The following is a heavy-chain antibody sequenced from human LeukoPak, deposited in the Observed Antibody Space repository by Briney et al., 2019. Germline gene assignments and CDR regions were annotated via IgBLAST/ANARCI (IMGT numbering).Heavy chain of an antibody. CDR1: GGSISSYY. D-gene: IGHD4-11*01. V-gene: IGHV4-59*01. J-gene: IGHJ6*03. Sequence: SETLFLTCTVSGGSISSYYWSWIRQPPGKGLEWIGYIYYSGSTNYNPSLKSRVTISVDTSKNQFSLKLSSVTAADTAVYYCARGDYSLSSYYYYYMDVWGKGTTVTVSS. CDR3: ARGDYSLSSYYYYYMDV. CDR2: IYYSGST.